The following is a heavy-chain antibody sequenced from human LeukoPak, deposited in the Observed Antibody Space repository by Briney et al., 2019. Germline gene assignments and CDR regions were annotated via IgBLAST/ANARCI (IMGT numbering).Heavy chain of an antibody. J-gene: IGHJ4*02. CDR2: INPNSGGT. V-gene: IGHV1-2*02. CDR1: GYTFTGYY. CDR3: ARDLDIVVVPAAISEYYY. D-gene: IGHD2-2*02. Sequence: EASVKVSCKASGYTFTGYYMHWVRQAPGQGLEWMGWINPNSGGTNYAQKFQGRVTMTRDTSISTAYMELSRLRSDDTAVYYCARDLDIVVVPAAISEYYYWGQGTLVTVSS.